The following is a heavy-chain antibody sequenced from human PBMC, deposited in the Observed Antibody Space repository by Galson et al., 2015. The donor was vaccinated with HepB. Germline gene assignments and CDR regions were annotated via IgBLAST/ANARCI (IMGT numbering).Heavy chain of an antibody. CDR2: MNPNSGNT. CDR1: GYTFTSYD. D-gene: IGHD3-16*02. J-gene: IGHJ4*02. Sequence: SVKVSCKASGYTFTSYDINWVRQATGQGLEWMGWMNPNSGNTGYAQKFQGRVTMTRNTSISTAYMELSSLRSEDTAVYYCARRNYIRGSYRYKALGYWGQGTLVTVSS. V-gene: IGHV1-8*01. CDR3: ARRNYIRGSYRYKALGY.